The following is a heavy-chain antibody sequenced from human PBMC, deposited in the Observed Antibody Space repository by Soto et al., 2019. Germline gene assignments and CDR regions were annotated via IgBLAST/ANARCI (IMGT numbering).Heavy chain of an antibody. J-gene: IGHJ4*02. Sequence: QVQLEQSGAEVKKPGASVKVSCKASGFTFTGHYIHWVRQAPGQGLEWMGWINPNSGGTSYAQKFQGRVTMTRDTSITTAYMELSRLSSDDTAVYYCARGFGSYFETSGYYDYWGQGTLITVSS. CDR2: INPNSGGT. CDR3: ARGFGSYFETSGYYDY. V-gene: IGHV1-2*02. CDR1: GFTFTGHY. D-gene: IGHD3-22*01.